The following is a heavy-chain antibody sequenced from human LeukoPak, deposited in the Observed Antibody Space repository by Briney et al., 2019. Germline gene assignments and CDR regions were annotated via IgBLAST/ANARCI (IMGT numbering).Heavy chain of an antibody. CDR2: ISPSGGST. J-gene: IGHJ4*02. CDR1: GYTFTSYY. D-gene: IGHD3-10*01. Sequence: ASVKVSCKASGYTFTSYYMHWVRQAPGQGLEWMGIISPSGGSTSYAQRFQGRVTMTRDTSTSTVYMELTSLRSEDTAVYYCARDLSGSNYYASGSYADWGQGTLVTVSS. CDR3: ARDLSGSNYYASGSYAD. V-gene: IGHV1-46*01.